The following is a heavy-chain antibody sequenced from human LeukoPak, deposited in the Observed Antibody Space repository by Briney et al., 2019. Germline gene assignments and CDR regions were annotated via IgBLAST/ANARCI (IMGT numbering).Heavy chain of an antibody. CDR1: GFTFGDYA. CDR3: TRARPYYYDRGWFDP. V-gene: IGHV3-49*04. Sequence: GGSLRLSCTASGFTFGDYAMSWVRQAPGKGLEWGGFIRSKAYGGTTEYAASVKGRFTISRDDSKSIAYLQMNSLKTEDTAVYYCTRARPYYYDRGWFDPWGQGTLVTVSS. D-gene: IGHD3-22*01. J-gene: IGHJ5*02. CDR2: IRSKAYGGTT.